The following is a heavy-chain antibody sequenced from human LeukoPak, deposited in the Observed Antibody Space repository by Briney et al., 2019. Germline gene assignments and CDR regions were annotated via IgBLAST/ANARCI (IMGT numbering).Heavy chain of an antibody. CDR2: INTDGSST. D-gene: IGHD4-23*01. CDR3: ARDSSGTVVTPGDLDY. CDR1: GFTFSSYW. J-gene: IGHJ4*02. V-gene: IGHV3-74*01. Sequence: GGSLRLSCAASGFTFSSYWMHWVRQAPGKGLVWVSRINTDGSSTSYADSVKGRFTISRDNAKNTLYLQMNSLRAEDTAVYYCARDSSGTVVTPGDLDYWGQGTLVTVSS.